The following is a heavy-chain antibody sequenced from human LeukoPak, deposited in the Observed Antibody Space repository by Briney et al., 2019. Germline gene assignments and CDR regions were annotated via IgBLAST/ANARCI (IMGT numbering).Heavy chain of an antibody. Sequence: GGSLRLSCAASGFTFSRYWMHRVRQAPGKGLVWVSHINSDGSSTSYADSVKGRFTISRDNAKNTLYLQMNSLRAEDTAVYYCARYSDYWGQGILVTVSS. CDR1: GFTFSRYW. V-gene: IGHV3-74*01. J-gene: IGHJ4*02. CDR3: ARYSDY. CDR2: INSDGSST.